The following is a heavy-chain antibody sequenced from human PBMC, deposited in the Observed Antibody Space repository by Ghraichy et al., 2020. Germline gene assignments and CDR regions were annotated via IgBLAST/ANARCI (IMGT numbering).Heavy chain of an antibody. CDR3: ARNYGDSWYFDL. D-gene: IGHD4-17*01. CDR1: EFTFSSYW. J-gene: IGHJ2*01. V-gene: IGHV3-74*01. CDR2: INSDGIST. Sequence: GGSLRLSCVASEFTFSSYWMHWVRQAPGKGLLWVSRINSDGISTSYADSVKGRFTISRDNAKNTLYLQMNRLRAEDTAVYYCARNYGDSWYFDLWGRGTLVNVSS.